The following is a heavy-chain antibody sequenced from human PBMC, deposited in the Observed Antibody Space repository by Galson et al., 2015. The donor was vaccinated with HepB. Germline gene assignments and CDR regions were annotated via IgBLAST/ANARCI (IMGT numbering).Heavy chain of an antibody. CDR2: VFHGGTEK. Sequence: SLRLSCAASGFTFRNSAMHWVRQAPGQGLEWVAIVFHGGTEKYYADSVRGRFTISRDNSENTLYLEMTSLRVDDTAIYYCARGEGGYYDTSGNCLGYWGQGTLVTVSS. J-gene: IGHJ4*02. CDR1: GFTFRNSA. CDR3: ARGEGGYYDTSGNCLGY. V-gene: IGHV3-33*01. D-gene: IGHD3-22*01.